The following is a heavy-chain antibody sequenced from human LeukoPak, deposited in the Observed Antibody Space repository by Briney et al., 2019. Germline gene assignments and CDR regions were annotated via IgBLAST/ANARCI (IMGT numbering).Heavy chain of an antibody. CDR1: GFTFSSYS. D-gene: IGHD3-16*01. Sequence: PGGSLRLSCAASGFTFSSYSMNWVRQAPGKGREWLSYISSTSSAISYADSLKGRFTISRDNAKNSLYLQMDSLRAEDTAVYYCARVIGSYGDSAYWGQGTLVTVSS. CDR2: ISSTSSAI. CDR3: ARVIGSYGDSAY. J-gene: IGHJ4*02. V-gene: IGHV3-48*04.